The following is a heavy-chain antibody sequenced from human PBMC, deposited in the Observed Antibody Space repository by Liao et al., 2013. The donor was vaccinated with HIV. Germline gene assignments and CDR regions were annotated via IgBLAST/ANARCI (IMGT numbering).Heavy chain of an antibody. Sequence: QVQLQQWGAGLLKPSETLSLTCAVYGGSFSGYSWSWIRQPPGKGLEWIGEINHSGSTNYNPSLKSRVTISEDTSKNQFSLNMRSVTAADTAVYYCARGRKATVTTSYLNYWGQGTLVTVSS. CDR3: ARGRKATVTTSYLNY. D-gene: IGHD4-11*01. CDR1: GGSFSGYS. V-gene: IGHV4-34*01. CDR2: INHSGST. J-gene: IGHJ4*02.